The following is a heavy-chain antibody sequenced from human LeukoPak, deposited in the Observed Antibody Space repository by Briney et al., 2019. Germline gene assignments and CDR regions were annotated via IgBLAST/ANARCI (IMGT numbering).Heavy chain of an antibody. CDR3: AKDVRYSGYDWGDYYYYYYMDV. Sequence: GGSLRLSCAASGFTFSSYGMHWVRQAPGKGLEWVAFIRYDGSNKYYADSVKGRFTISRDNSKNTLYLQMNSLRAEDTAVYYCAKDVRYSGYDWGDYYYYYYMDVWGKGTTVTVSS. CDR2: IRYDGSNK. J-gene: IGHJ6*03. V-gene: IGHV3-30*02. D-gene: IGHD5-12*01. CDR1: GFTFSSYG.